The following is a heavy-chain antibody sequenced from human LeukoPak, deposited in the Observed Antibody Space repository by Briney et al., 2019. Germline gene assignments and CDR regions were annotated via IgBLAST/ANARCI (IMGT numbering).Heavy chain of an antibody. CDR3: ARNLGGIALGTFDM. CDR1: GFTFSSYA. V-gene: IGHV4-38-2*01. J-gene: IGHJ3*02. D-gene: IGHD6-13*01. Sequence: GSLRLSCAASGFTFSSYAMSWIRQPPGKGLEWIGNIYHSGSTYYNPSLKSRVTISVDTSKNQFSLKLSSVTAADTAVYYCARNLGGIALGTFDMWGQGTMVTVSS. CDR2: IYHSGST.